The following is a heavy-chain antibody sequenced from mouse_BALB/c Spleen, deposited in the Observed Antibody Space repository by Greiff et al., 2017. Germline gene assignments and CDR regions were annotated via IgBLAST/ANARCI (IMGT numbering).Heavy chain of an antibody. CDR3: ARSPYWYFDV. Sequence: EVKLMESGGGLVQPGGSRKLSCAASGFTFSSFGMHWVRQDPEKGLEWVAYISSGSSTIYYADTVKGRFTISRDNPKNTLFLQMTSLRSEDTAMYYCARSPYWYFDVWGAGTTVTVSA. V-gene: IGHV5-17*02. CDR1: GFTFSSFG. CDR2: ISSGSSTI. J-gene: IGHJ1*01.